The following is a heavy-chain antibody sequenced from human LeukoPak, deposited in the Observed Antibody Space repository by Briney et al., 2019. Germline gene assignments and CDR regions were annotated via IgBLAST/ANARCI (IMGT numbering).Heavy chain of an antibody. V-gene: IGHV3-23*01. J-gene: IGHJ5*02. CDR3: AKDLRQLLFANWFDP. Sequence: GGSLRLSCAASGFTFSSYAMSWVRQAPGKGLEWVSAISGSGGSTYYADSVKGRFTISRDNSKNTLYLQMNSLRAEDTAVYYCAKDLRQLLFANWFDPWGQGTLVTVSS. D-gene: IGHD2-2*01. CDR2: ISGSGGST. CDR1: GFTFSSYA.